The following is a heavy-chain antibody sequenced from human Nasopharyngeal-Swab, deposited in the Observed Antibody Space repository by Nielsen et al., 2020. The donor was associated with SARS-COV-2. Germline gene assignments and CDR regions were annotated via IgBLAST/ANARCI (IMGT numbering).Heavy chain of an antibody. Sequence: SETLSLTCTVSGGSISSYYWSWFRQPPGKGPEWIGYIYYSGSTNYNPSLKSRVTISVDTSKNQFSLKLSSVTAADTAVYYCASGLNWFPFDYWGQGTLVTVSS. D-gene: IGHD3-9*01. CDR2: IYYSGST. V-gene: IGHV4-59*01. CDR1: GGSISSYY. J-gene: IGHJ4*02. CDR3: ASGLNWFPFDY.